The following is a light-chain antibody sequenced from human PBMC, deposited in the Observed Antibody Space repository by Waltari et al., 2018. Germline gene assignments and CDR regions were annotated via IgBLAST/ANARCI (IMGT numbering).Light chain of an antibody. Sequence: QSALTQPRSVSGSPAQSVTISCTGTSRDLGGYDYVSWYQQHPGKAPKLMIYDVAKRPSGVPDRFSGSKSGNTASLTISGLQAEDEAAYYCCSFAGSYTYVFGTGTEVTVL. CDR3: CSFAGSYTYV. CDR2: DVA. CDR1: SRDLGGYDY. J-gene: IGLJ1*01. V-gene: IGLV2-11*01.